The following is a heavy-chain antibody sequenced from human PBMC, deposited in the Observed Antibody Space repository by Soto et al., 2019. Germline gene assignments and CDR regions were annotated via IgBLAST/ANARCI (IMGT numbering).Heavy chain of an antibody. CDR1: GFSFSNYA. V-gene: IGHV3-23*01. J-gene: IGHJ5*02. D-gene: IGHD3-10*01. CDR3: AKDYYYGAGSYGSYDA. CDR2: IGGSGAGT. Sequence: EVQVLESGGGLVQPEGSLRLSCAASGFSFSNYAMTWLCQAPGKGLEWVSLIGGSGAGTYYADSVKGRFTISRDNSKNMLYLQMNSLRAEDTAVYYCAKDYYYGAGSYGSYDAWGQGTLVTVSP.